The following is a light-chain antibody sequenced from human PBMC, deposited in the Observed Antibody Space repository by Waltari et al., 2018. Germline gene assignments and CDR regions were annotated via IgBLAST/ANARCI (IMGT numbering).Light chain of an antibody. CDR1: QTIRGW. J-gene: IGKJ1*01. Sequence: DIQMTQSPSMLSASVGDRVTITCRASQTIRGWLAWYQLKPGLAPKLLIYDASYLWGGVPSRFSGSGFGTNFTLTISSLQPDDFATYYCQQYSSFSTFGLGTKV. V-gene: IGKV1-5*01. CDR3: QQYSSFST. CDR2: DAS.